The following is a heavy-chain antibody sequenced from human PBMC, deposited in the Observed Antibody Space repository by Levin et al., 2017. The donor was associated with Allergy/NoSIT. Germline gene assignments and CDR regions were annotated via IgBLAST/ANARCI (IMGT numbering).Heavy chain of an antibody. J-gene: IGHJ4*02. CDR2: ISYDGSNK. CDR1: GFTFSSYA. V-gene: IGHV3-30*04. D-gene: IGHD4-11*01. Sequence: PGGSLRLSCAASGFTFSSYAMHWVRQAPGKGLEWVAVISYDGSNKYYADSVKGRFTISRDNSKNTLYLQMNSLRAEDTAVYYCARGWDYSNYMGDDYWGQGTLVTVS. CDR3: ARGWDYSNYMGDDY.